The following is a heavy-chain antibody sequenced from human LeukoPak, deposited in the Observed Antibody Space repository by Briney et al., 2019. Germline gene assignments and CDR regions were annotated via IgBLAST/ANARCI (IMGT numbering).Heavy chain of an antibody. CDR1: GFTFSSYA. CDR2: ITSNGGST. J-gene: IGHJ4*02. D-gene: IGHD1-7*01. V-gene: IGHV3-64*01. CDR3: ARGELELNY. Sequence: GGSLRLSCAASGFTFSSYAMYWVRQAPGKGLEFVSAITSNGGSTYYANSVKGRFTISRDNAKNSLYLQMNSLRAEDTAVYYCARGELELNYWGQGTLVTVFS.